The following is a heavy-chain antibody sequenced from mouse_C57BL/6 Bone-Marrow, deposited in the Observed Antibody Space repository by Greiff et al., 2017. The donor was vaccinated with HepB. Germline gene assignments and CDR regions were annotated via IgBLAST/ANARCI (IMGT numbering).Heavy chain of an antibody. Sequence: EVQLQQSGPELVKPGASVKISCKASGYTFTDYYMNWVKQSHGKSLEWIGDINPNNGGTSYNQKFKGKATLTVDKSSSTAYMELRSLTSEDSAVYYCARGDDYYGSSYDYWGQGTTLTVSS. J-gene: IGHJ2*01. V-gene: IGHV1-26*01. CDR3: ARGDDYYGSSYDY. CDR1: GYTFTDYY. CDR2: INPNNGGT. D-gene: IGHD1-1*01.